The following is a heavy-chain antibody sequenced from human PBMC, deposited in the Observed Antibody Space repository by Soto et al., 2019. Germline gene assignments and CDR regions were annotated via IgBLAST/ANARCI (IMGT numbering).Heavy chain of an antibody. V-gene: IGHV5-10-1*01. Sequence: SLKISCKGSGYSFTSYWISWVRQMPGKGLEWMGRIDPSDSYANYSPSFQGHVTISADKSISTAYLQWSSLKASDTAMYYCASVDTAMTDYGMDVWGQGTTVTVSS. D-gene: IGHD5-18*01. CDR2: IDPSDSYA. CDR3: ASVDTAMTDYGMDV. CDR1: GYSFTSYW. J-gene: IGHJ6*02.